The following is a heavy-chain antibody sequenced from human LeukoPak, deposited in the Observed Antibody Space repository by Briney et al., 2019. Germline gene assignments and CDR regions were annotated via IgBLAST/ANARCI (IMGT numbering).Heavy chain of an antibody. D-gene: IGHD5-24*01. J-gene: IGHJ5*02. CDR2: INPNSGGT. CDR1: GYTFTGYY. CDR3: AKDPYNIELANTNGWFDP. Sequence: ASVKVSCKASGYTFTGYYMHWVRQAPGQGLEWMGRINPNSGGTNYAQKFQGRVTMTRDTSISTAYMELSRLRSDDTAVYFCAKDPYNIELANTNGWFDPWGQGTLVTVSS. V-gene: IGHV1-2*06.